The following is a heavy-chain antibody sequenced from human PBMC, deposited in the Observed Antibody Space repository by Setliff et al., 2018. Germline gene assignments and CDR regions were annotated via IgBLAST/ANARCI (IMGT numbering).Heavy chain of an antibody. CDR3: AKDIVVVPAATFDFWSGSYYMDV. D-gene: IGHD2-2*01. CDR1: GGSISSSSYY. Sequence: PSETLSLTCTVSGGSISSSSYYWGWIRQPPGKGLEWVSAISGSGGSTYYADSVKGRFTISRDNAKNSLYLQMNSLRAEDTAVYYCAKDIVVVPAATFDFWSGSYYMDVWGKGTTVTVSS. J-gene: IGHJ6*03. CDR2: ISGSGGST. V-gene: IGHV3-23*01.